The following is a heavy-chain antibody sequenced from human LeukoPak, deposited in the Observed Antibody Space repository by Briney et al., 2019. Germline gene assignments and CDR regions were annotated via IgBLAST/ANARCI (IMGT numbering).Heavy chain of an antibody. Sequence: SETLSLTCTVSGGSVSDYYWSWIRQSPGKGLEWIGYIYYTGTSYNPSLKSRVTISVDTSKNQFSLKLSSVTAADTAVYYCATTLDITPYYFDYWGQGTLVTVSS. CDR2: IYYTGT. D-gene: IGHD3-3*01. V-gene: IGHV4-59*02. CDR3: ATTLDITPYYFDY. J-gene: IGHJ4*02. CDR1: GGSVSDYY.